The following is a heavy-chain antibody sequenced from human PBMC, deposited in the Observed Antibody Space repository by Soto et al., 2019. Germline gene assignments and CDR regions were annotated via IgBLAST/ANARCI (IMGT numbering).Heavy chain of an antibody. V-gene: IGHV2-70*11. J-gene: IGHJ6*03. CDR2: IDWDDDK. CDR1: GFSLSTSGMC. Sequence: GSRPTLVNPTQTLTLTCTFSGFSLSTSGMCVSWIRQPPGKALEWLARIDWDDDKYYSTSLKTRLTISKDTSKNQVVLTMTNMDPVDTATYYCARTASGYSSSWPANHYMDVWGKGTTVTVSS. D-gene: IGHD6-13*01. CDR3: ARTASGYSSSWPANHYMDV.